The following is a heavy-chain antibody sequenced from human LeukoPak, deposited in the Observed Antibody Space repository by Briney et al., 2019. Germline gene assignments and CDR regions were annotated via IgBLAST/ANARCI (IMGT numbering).Heavy chain of an antibody. V-gene: IGHV3-23*01. D-gene: IGHD1-26*01. CDR1: GFTFSTYG. CDR3: ARFDSGSYHTPFDY. CDR2: ISGSGGST. Sequence: PGGSLRLSCVASGFTFSTYGMSWVRQAPGKGLEWVSAISGSGGSTYYADSVKGRFTISRDNAKNSLYLQMNSLRAEDTAVYYCARFDSGSYHTPFDYWGQGTLVTVSS. J-gene: IGHJ4*02.